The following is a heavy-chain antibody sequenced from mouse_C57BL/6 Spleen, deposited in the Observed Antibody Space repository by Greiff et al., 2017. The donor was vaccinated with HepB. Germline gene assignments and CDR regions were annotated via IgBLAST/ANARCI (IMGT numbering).Heavy chain of an antibody. CDR1: GFSLTSYG. CDR3: ARHESSGYGYAMDY. CDR2: IWSDGST. Sequence: QVQLQQSGPGLVAPSQILSITCTVSGFSLTSYGLHWVRQPPGKGLEWLVVIWSDGSTTYNSALKSRLSISKDNSKSQVFLKMNSLQTDDTAMYYCARHESSGYGYAMDYWGQGTSVTVSS. J-gene: IGHJ4*01. D-gene: IGHD3-2*02. V-gene: IGHV2-6-1*01.